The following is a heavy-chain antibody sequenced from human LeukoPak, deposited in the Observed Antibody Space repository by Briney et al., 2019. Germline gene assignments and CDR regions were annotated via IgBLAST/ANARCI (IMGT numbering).Heavy chain of an antibody. V-gene: IGHV4-38-2*02. CDR3: ARVPIVGATGSWFDP. CDR1: GYSISSGYY. Sequence: SETLSLTCTVSGYSISSGYYWGWIRQPPGKGLEWIGSTYHSGSTYYNPSLKSRVTISVDTSKNQFSLKLSSVTAADTAVYYCARVPIVGATGSWFDPWGQGTLVTVSS. D-gene: IGHD1-26*01. CDR2: TYHSGST. J-gene: IGHJ5*02.